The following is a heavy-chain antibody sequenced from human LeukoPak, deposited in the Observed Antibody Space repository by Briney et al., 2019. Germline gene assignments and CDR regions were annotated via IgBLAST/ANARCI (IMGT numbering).Heavy chain of an antibody. CDR3: ARGYCSGGSCYPPPEYFQH. CDR2: IIPIFGTA. J-gene: IGHJ1*01. CDR1: GGTFSSYA. V-gene: IGHV1-69*05. Sequence: GASVKVSCKASGGTFSSYAISWVRQAPGQGLEWMGRIIPIFGTANYAQKFQGRVTITTDESTSTAYMGLSSLRSEDTAVYYCARGYCSGGSCYPPPEYFQHWGQGTLVTVSS. D-gene: IGHD2-15*01.